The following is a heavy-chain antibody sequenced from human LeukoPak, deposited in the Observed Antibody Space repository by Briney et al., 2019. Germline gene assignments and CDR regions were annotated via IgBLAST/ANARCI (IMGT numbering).Heavy chain of an antibody. Sequence: SVKVSCKASGGTFSSYAISWVRQAPGQGLEWMGRIIPILGIANYAQKFRGRVTITADKSTSTASMELSSLRSEDTAVYYCARGSPPDSLGYWGQGTLVTVSS. D-gene: IGHD2-15*01. J-gene: IGHJ4*02. CDR2: IIPILGIA. CDR3: ARGSPPDSLGY. V-gene: IGHV1-69*04. CDR1: GGTFSSYA.